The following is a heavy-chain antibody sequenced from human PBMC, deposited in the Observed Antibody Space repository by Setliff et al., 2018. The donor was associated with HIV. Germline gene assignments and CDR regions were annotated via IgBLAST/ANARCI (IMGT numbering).Heavy chain of an antibody. V-gene: IGHV1-18*01. D-gene: IGHD2-2*01. CDR3: ARGPPIVVVPAALLTFDY. CDR1: GYTFSSYG. Sequence: EASVKVSCKASGYTFSSYGISWVRQAPGQGIEWMGWISANNAHTNYAQKLQGRATMTTDTSTSTAYMELRSLSSDDTAVYYCARGPPIVVVPAALLTFDYWGQGTLVTVSS. J-gene: IGHJ4*02. CDR2: ISANNAHT.